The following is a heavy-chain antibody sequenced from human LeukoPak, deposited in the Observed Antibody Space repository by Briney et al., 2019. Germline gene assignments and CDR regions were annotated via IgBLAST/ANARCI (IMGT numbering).Heavy chain of an antibody. J-gene: IGHJ4*02. CDR3: ARGPTYQPIDF. V-gene: IGHV4-4*07. CDR1: GGSISSYD. CDR2: IYTSGST. Sequence: SETLSLTCTVSGGSISSYDWSWIRQPAGKGLEWIGRIYTSGSTNYNPSLKSRVTISVDTSKNQFSLKLNSVTAADTAVYYCARGPTYQPIDFWGQGTLVTVSS. D-gene: IGHD2-2*01.